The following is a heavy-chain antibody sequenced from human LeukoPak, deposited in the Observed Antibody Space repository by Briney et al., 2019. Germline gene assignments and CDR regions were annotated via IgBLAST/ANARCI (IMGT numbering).Heavy chain of an antibody. V-gene: IGHV3-23*01. Sequence: PGGSLRLSCAAPGFIFSSYAMSWVRQAPGKGPEWVSTISGSCGSTYYADSVKGRFTISRDNSKNTLYLQMNSLRAEDTAVYYCAKVRRGHDFWSRSPPNAFDLWGQGTMVTVSS. CDR3: AKVRRGHDFWSRSPPNAFDL. D-gene: IGHD3-3*01. CDR2: ISGSCGST. CDR1: GFIFSSYA. J-gene: IGHJ3*01.